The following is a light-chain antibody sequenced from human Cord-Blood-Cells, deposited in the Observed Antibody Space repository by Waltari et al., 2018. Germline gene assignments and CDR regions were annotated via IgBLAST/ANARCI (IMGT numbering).Light chain of an antibody. CDR3: CSYAGSYTLL. CDR2: DVS. Sequence: QSALTQPRSVSGSPGPSVTISCTGTSSDVGGYNYVSWYQQPPGKAPKLMIYDVSKRPSGVPDRFSGSKSGNTASLTISVLQAEDEADYYCCSYAGSYTLLFGGGTKLTVL. CDR1: SSDVGGYNY. V-gene: IGLV2-11*01. J-gene: IGLJ2*01.